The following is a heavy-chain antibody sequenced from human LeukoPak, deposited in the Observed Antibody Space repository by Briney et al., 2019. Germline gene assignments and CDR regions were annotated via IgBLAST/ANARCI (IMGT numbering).Heavy chain of an antibody. CDR3: VRDFGNY. D-gene: IGHD3-10*01. CDR1: GFTFSDYW. V-gene: IGHV3-7*04. CDR2: VKEDGSQK. J-gene: IGHJ4*02. Sequence: PWGSLRLSCAASGFTFSDYWMSWVRQAPGKGLEWVASVKEDGSQKYYVDSVKGRFIISRDNAKNSLYLQMNSLRAEDTAVYYCVRDFGNYWGQRSLVSVSS.